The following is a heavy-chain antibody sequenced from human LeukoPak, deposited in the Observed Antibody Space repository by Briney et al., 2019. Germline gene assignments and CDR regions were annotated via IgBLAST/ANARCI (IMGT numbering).Heavy chain of an antibody. CDR3: AKDGVTTRYYYYYYYMDV. V-gene: IGHV3-43*02. D-gene: IGHD4-17*01. J-gene: IGHJ6*03. Sequence: GGSLRLSCAASGFTFSNHGMNWVRQAPGKGLEWVSGISPSGDITYYADSVKGRFTIPRDNSKNSLYLQMNSLRTEDTALYYCAKDGVTTRYYYYYYYMDVWGTGTTVTVSS. CDR2: ISPSGDIT. CDR1: GFTFSNHG.